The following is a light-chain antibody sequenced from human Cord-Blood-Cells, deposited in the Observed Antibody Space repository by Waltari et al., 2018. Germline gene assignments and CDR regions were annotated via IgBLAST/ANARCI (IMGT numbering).Light chain of an antibody. Sequence: QSVLTQPPSASGTPGQRVTISCSGSSSHIGSNYVYWYQQLPGTAPKLPIHGNNPRPSGFPDRFSGSKSGTSASLAISGLRSEDEADYYCAAWDDSLSGVVFGGGTKLTVL. V-gene: IGLV1-47*01. CDR3: AAWDDSLSGVV. CDR1: SSHIGSNY. J-gene: IGLJ2*01. CDR2: GNN.